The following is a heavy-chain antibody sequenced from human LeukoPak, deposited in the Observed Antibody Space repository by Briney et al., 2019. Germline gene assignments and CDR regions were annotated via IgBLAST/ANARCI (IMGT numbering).Heavy chain of an antibody. CDR3: GAKHSVTPHLDS. Sequence: GGSLRLSCAASGFTFSKFWMLWVRQAPGKGLESVSRINTDGTVTTYADSVKGRFTVSRDNADNTMFLQMNSVRDEHTAVYYGGAKHSVTPHLDSWGQGTPVTVSS. CDR1: GFTFSKFW. D-gene: IGHD4-17*01. CDR2: INTDGTVT. V-gene: IGHV3-74*01. J-gene: IGHJ4*02.